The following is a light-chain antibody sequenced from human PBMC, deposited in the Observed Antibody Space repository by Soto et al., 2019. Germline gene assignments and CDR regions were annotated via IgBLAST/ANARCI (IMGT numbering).Light chain of an antibody. V-gene: IGKV1-33*01. CDR2: DAS. Sequence: DIQMTQSPSSLSASVGDRVTITCQASQDISNFLNWYQQKPGKAPKLLIYDASNLDTGIPSRFSGTGYGTDFTLTITSLQPEDIATYFCQQYDQVPVFTFGPGTKVEIK. CDR1: QDISNF. CDR3: QQYDQVPVFT. J-gene: IGKJ3*01.